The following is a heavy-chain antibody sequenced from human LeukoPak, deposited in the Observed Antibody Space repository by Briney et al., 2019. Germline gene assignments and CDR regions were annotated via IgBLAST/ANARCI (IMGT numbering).Heavy chain of an antibody. Sequence: ASVKVSCKASGYIFTRYDINWVRQAPGQGLEWMGWMNPNTGNTVYAQKFQGRVTITADESTSTAYMELSSLRSEDTAVYYCARIVAGVVNWGQGTLVTVSS. V-gene: IGHV1-8*01. J-gene: IGHJ4*02. CDR2: MNPNTGNT. CDR1: GYIFTRYD. CDR3: ARIVAGVVN. D-gene: IGHD3-22*01.